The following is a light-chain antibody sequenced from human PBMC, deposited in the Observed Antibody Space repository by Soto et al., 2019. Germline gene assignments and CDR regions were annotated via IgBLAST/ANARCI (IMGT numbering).Light chain of an antibody. CDR3: QQYYSSTLT. Sequence: DIEMTQSPSSLSASVGDRVTITCRASQSISSYLNWYQKKQGKAPKLLIYAASTLQSGVPSRLRGSGSGTDFTLTISCLQSEDFATYYCQQYYSSTLTFGGGTQVDI. CDR2: AAS. J-gene: IGKJ4*01. V-gene: IGKV1-39*01. CDR1: QSISSY.